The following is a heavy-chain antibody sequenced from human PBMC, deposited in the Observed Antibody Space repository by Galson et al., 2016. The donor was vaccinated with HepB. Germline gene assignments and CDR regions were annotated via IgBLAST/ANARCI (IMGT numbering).Heavy chain of an antibody. V-gene: IGHV4-34*01. D-gene: IGHD3-22*01. Sequence: TLSLTCAVYGGSFSGYYWSWIRQPPGKGLEWIGEINHDGSTNYNPSLKSRVTISVDTSKNQFSLKLSSVTAADTAVYYCARVPRYTFYYDSTGPTRGWFDPWGQGTLVTVSS. J-gene: IGHJ5*02. CDR3: ARVPRYTFYYDSTGPTRGWFDP. CDR2: INHDGST. CDR1: GGSFSGYY.